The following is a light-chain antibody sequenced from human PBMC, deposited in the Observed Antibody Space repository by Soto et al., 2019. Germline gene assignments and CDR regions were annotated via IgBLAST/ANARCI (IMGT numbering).Light chain of an antibody. V-gene: IGKV3-15*01. Sequence: EIVMTQSPATLSVSPGERATLSCRASESISTDLAWYQHRPGLAPRLLIYGASTRSTGVPARFSGSGSGTEFTLTINSLQSEDFAVYYCQQYTTWPLFGPGTKVEIK. J-gene: IGKJ3*01. CDR2: GAS. CDR1: ESISTD. CDR3: QQYTTWPL.